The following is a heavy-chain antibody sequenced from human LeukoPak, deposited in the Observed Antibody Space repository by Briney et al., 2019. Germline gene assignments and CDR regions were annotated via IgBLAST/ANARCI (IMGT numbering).Heavy chain of an antibody. CDR3: ATMGARGDTFVDY. CDR2: FDPEGGET. V-gene: IGHV1-24*01. Sequence: GASVKVSCKVSGYTLTELSMHWVRQAPGKGLEWMGGFDPEGGETIYAQKFQGRVTMTEDTSTDTAYMELSSLRSEDTAVYYCATMGARGDTFVDYWGQGTLVTVSS. J-gene: IGHJ4*02. D-gene: IGHD3-10*01. CDR1: GYTLTELS.